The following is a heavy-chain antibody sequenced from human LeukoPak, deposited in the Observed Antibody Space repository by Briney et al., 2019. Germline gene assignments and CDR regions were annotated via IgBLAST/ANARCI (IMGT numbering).Heavy chain of an antibody. Sequence: ASVKVSCKASGYTFTSYGISRVRQAPGPGLEWMGWISAYNGNTNYAQKLQGRVTMTTDTSTSTAYMELRSVRSDDTAVYYCARIKAITMVRGVNDYWGQGTLVTVSS. CDR3: ARIKAITMVRGVNDY. V-gene: IGHV1-18*01. CDR2: ISAYNGNT. J-gene: IGHJ4*02. D-gene: IGHD3-10*01. CDR1: GYTFTSYG.